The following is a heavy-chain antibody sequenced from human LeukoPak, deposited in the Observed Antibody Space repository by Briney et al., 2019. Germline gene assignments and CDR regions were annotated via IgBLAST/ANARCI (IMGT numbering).Heavy chain of an antibody. CDR3: ARQKGWDSGSYPFDY. V-gene: IGHV5-51*01. J-gene: IGHJ4*02. CDR2: INPGDSET. CDR1: GYSFTSYW. Sequence: GESLKISCKGSGYSFTSYWVGWVRQMPGKGLECMAIINPGDSETRYSPSFQGQVSISADKSISTAYLQWSSLKASDTAMYYCARQKGWDSGSYPFDYWGQGTLVTVSS. D-gene: IGHD1-26*01.